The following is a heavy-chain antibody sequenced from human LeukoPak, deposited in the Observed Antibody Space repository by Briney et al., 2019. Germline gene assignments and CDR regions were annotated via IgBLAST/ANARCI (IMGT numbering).Heavy chain of an antibody. Sequence: SETLSLTCTVSGGSISSYYWSWIRQPPGKGLEWIGYIYYDGSTNYNPSLKSRVTISVDTSKNQFSLKLNSVTAADTAVYYCAGTTEGYCSSTSCYEFYYYYYMDVWGKGTTVTISS. D-gene: IGHD2-2*01. CDR3: AGTTEGYCSSTSCYEFYYYYYMDV. J-gene: IGHJ6*03. CDR1: GGSISSYY. V-gene: IGHV4-59*01. CDR2: IYYDGST.